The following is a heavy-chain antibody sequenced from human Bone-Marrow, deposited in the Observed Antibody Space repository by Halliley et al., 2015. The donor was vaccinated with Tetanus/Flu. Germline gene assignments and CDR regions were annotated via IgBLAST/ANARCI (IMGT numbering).Heavy chain of an antibody. Sequence: SLRLSCAASGFTFRSHWMHWVRQAPGRGLVWVSRIHTDGSSTSYVDSVKGRFTVSRDNGKNTLYVQVNSLRPEDTAMYYCARSVAGKAVRDAFDIWGRGTVVIVSS. CDR1: GFTFRSHW. CDR3: ARSVAGKAVRDAFDI. J-gene: IGHJ3*02. D-gene: IGHD6-19*01. V-gene: IGHV3-74*01. CDR2: IHTDGSST.